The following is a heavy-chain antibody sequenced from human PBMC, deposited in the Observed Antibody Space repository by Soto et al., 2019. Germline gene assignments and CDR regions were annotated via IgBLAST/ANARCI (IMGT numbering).Heavy chain of an antibody. Sequence: QVQLVESGGGVVQPGRSLRLSCAASGFTFSNYAMHWVRQAPGKGLEWVAVISYDGSNNYYADSVKGRFTISRDNSKNTLYLQMNSLRAEDTAVFYCARDPNCSGGSCYSYFDYWGQGTLVTVSS. J-gene: IGHJ4*02. V-gene: IGHV3-30-3*01. CDR2: ISYDGSNN. D-gene: IGHD2-15*01. CDR1: GFTFSNYA. CDR3: ARDPNCSGGSCYSYFDY.